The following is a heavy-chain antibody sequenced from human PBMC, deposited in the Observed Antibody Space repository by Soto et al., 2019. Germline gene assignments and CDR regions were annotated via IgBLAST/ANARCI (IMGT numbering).Heavy chain of an antibody. CDR2: IWYDGSNK. V-gene: IGHV3-33*01. J-gene: IGHJ3*02. Sequence: PGGSLRLSCAASGFTFSSYGMHWARQGPGKGLEWVAVIWYDGSNKVYADSVKGRFTISKDNSKNTLYLQMNSLRAEDMAVYYCARDLSGDYGALDTWGQGTMVTVSS. D-gene: IGHD4-17*01. CDR1: GFTFSSYG. CDR3: ARDLSGDYGALDT.